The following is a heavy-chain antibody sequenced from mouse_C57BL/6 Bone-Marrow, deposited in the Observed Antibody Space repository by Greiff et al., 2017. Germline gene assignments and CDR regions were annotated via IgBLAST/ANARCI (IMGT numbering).Heavy chain of an antibody. Sequence: EVQLQQSGPELVKPGASVKISCKASGYTFTDYYMNWVKQSHGKSLEWIGDINPNNGGTSYNQKFKGKATLTVDKSSSTAYMELRGLTSEDSAVYYCARSDYGFAYWGQGTLVTVSA. V-gene: IGHV1-26*01. CDR2: INPNNGGT. D-gene: IGHD1-1*02. CDR3: ARSDYGFAY. J-gene: IGHJ3*01. CDR1: GYTFTDYY.